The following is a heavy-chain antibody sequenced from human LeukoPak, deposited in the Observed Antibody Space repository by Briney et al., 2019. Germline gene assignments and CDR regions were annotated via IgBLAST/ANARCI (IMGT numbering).Heavy chain of an antibody. CDR2: ISGSGGST. V-gene: IGHV3-23*01. Sequence: GGSLRLSCAASGFTFSSYAMSWVRQAPGKGLEWVSAISGSGGSTYYADSVKGRFTISRDNSKNTLYLQMNSLRAEDTAVYYYAKAAYCSSTSCSDEYYYYDYGMDVWGQGTTVTVSS. J-gene: IGHJ6*02. CDR3: AKAAYCSSTSCSDEYYYYDYGMDV. CDR1: GFTFSSYA. D-gene: IGHD2-2*01.